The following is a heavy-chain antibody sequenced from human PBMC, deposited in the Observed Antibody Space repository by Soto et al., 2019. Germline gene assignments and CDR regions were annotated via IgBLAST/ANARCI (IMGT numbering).Heavy chain of an antibody. CDR3: ARVPYYDFWSGYSEPDPYYYYGMDV. CDR2: MNPNSGNT. V-gene: IGHV1-8*01. CDR1: GYTFTSYD. J-gene: IGHJ6*02. D-gene: IGHD3-3*01. Sequence: VASVKVSCKASGYTFTSYDINWVRQATGQGLEWMGWMNPNSGNTGYAQKFQGRVTMTRNTSISTAYMELSSLRSEDTAVYYCARVPYYDFWSGYSEPDPYYYYGMDVWGQGTTVTVSS.